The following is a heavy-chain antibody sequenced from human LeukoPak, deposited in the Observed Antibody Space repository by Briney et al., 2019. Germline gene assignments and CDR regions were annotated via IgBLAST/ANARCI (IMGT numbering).Heavy chain of an antibody. V-gene: IGHV3-7*01. CDR3: ARALDDYVWGSYRYYYDY. J-gene: IGHJ4*02. D-gene: IGHD3-16*02. CDR2: IKQDGSEK. Sequence: GRSLRLSCAASGFTFSSYWMSWVRQAPGKGQEWVANIKQDGSEKYYVDSVKGRFTISRDNAKNSLYLQMNSLRAEDTAVYYCARALDDYVWGSYRYYYDYWGQGTLVTVSS. CDR1: GFTFSSYW.